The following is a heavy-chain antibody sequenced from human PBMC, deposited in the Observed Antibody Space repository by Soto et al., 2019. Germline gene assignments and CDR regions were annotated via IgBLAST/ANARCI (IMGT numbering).Heavy chain of an antibody. V-gene: IGHV1-3*01. Sequence: QVQLVQSGAEVKKPGASVKVSCKASGYTFTSYAMHWVRQAPGQRLEWMGWNNAGNGNTKYSQKFQGRVTITRDTSASTAYMELSSLRSEDTAVYYCLGYCTNGVCEGVYWGQGTLVTVSS. CDR1: GYTFTSYA. J-gene: IGHJ4*02. D-gene: IGHD2-8*01. CDR2: NNAGNGNT. CDR3: LGYCTNGVCEGVY.